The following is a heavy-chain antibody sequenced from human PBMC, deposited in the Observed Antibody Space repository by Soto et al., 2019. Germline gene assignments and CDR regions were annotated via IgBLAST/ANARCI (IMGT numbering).Heavy chain of an antibody. J-gene: IGHJ6*02. D-gene: IGHD5-18*01. V-gene: IGHV1-46*01. CDR1: GYTFTSYY. Sequence: ASVKVSCKASGYTFTSYYMHWVRQAPGQGLEWMGIINPSGGSTSYAQKFQGRVTMTRDTSTSTVYMELSSLRSEDTAVYYCARDGQWGDTAMVTFGYCYYYGMDVWGQGTTVTVSS. CDR2: INPSGGST. CDR3: ARDGQWGDTAMVTFGYCYYYGMDV.